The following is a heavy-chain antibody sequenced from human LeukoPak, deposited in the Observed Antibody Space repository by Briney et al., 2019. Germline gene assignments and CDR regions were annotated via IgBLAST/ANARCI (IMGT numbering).Heavy chain of an antibody. V-gene: IGHV1-69*06. Sequence: SVKVSCKASGGTFSSYAISWVRQAPGQGLEWMGGIIPIFGTANYAQKFQGRVTITADKSTSTAYMELSSLRSEDTAVYYCARVNTGAYYYYMDVWGKGTTVTVSS. D-gene: IGHD1-26*01. J-gene: IGHJ6*03. CDR3: ARVNTGAYYYYMDV. CDR1: GGTFSSYA. CDR2: IIPIFGTA.